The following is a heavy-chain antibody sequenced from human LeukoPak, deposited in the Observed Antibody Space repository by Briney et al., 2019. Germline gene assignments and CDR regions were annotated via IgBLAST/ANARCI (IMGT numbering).Heavy chain of an antibody. CDR3: RLTGTTGQYGFDY. CDR2: IRGDENEI. V-gene: IGHV3-74*01. CDR1: GFTFSSHW. J-gene: IGHJ4*02. Sequence: GGSLRLSCEASGFTFSSHWMHWVRQVPGKGLVWVARIRGDENEIDYADSVKGRFTISRDDAKNTLYLQMNSLRVEDTAVYYCRLTGTTGQYGFDYWGQGTLVTVSS. D-gene: IGHD1-7*01.